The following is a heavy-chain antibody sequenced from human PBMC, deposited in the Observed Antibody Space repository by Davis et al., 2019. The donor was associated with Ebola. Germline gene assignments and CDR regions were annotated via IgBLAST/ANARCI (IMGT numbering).Heavy chain of an antibody. D-gene: IGHD2-8*01. V-gene: IGHV3-30*04. CDR2: ISYDGSDK. CDR1: GFTFSSYA. Sequence: GESLKISCAASGFTFSSYAMHWVRQAPGKGLEWVAVISYDGSDKYYADSVKGRFTISRDNSKNTLYLQMNSLRSDDTAVYYCARDKVYCTHGACFTRFFYYGMDVWGQGTTVTVSS. J-gene: IGHJ6*02. CDR3: ARDKVYCTHGACFTRFFYYGMDV.